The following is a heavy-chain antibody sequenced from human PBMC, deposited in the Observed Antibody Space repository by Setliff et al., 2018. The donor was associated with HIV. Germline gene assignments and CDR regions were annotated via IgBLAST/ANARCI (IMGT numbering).Heavy chain of an antibody. V-gene: IGHV4-38-2*01. CDR3: ATTPTLDSSGQAFDY. D-gene: IGHD3-22*01. J-gene: IGHJ4*02. Sequence: SETLSLTCAVSGYSIRSGYYWGWIRQPPGKGLEWIGSVYYSGSTYYNPSLKSRVTISVDTSKNQFSLKLNSVTAADTAVYYCATTPTLDSSGQAFDYWGQGTLVTVSS. CDR2: VYYSGST. CDR1: GYSIRSGYY.